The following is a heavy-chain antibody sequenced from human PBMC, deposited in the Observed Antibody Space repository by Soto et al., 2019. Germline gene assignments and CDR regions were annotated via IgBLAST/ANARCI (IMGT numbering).Heavy chain of an antibody. J-gene: IGHJ3*02. V-gene: IGHV3-73*01. CDR2: IRSKANSYAT. D-gene: IGHD1-1*01. CDR1: VVTVKGSA. CDR3: TSGRQADI. Sequence: GWSLGLSCASSVVTVKGSAMHWVRQASGKGLEWVGRIRSKANSYATAYAASVKGRFTISRDDSKNTAYLQMNSLKTEDTAVYYCTSGRQADIWGQGTMVTVSS.